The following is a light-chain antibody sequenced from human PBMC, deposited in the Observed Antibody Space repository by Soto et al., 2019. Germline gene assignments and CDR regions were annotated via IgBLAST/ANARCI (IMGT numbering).Light chain of an antibody. Sequence: VLTESPVTLSLSLRERATLASRASQSFRGLLAWYQQKPGQAPRLLIYDAYNRATGIPPRFSGSGSGTDFTLTISSLEPEDSAVYYCQQRHMWPITFGQGTRLEIK. CDR1: QSFRGL. J-gene: IGKJ5*01. CDR3: QQRHMWPIT. CDR2: DAY. V-gene: IGKV3-11*01.